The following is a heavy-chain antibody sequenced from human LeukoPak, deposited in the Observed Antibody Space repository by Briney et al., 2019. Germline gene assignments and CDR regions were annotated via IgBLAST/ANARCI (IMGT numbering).Heavy chain of an antibody. CDR3: AREDCSGGSCYHYDY. Sequence: ASVKVSCKASGYTFTSYGFSWVRQAPGQGLEWMGWISTYSGNTNYAQKFQGRVTMTTDTSTSTAYMELRSLRSDDTAVYYCAREDCSGGSCYHYDYWGQGTLVTVSS. CDR2: ISTYSGNT. J-gene: IGHJ4*02. CDR1: GYTFTSYG. V-gene: IGHV1-18*01. D-gene: IGHD2-15*01.